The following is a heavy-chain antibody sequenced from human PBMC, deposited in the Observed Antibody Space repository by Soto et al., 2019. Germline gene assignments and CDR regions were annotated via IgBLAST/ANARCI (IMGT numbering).Heavy chain of an antibody. D-gene: IGHD4-17*01. CDR2: IHERGVT. CDR1: GGSVSDYY. CDR3: ARDPAGDYGH. Sequence: SETLSLTCNVSGGSVSDYYWSWIRQAPGQGLEWIGYIHERGVTNYNPSLKSRVTMSVDTSKNQFSLTLRSVHTADTAIYFCARDPAGDYGHWGRGTLVTVSS. V-gene: IGHV4-59*02. J-gene: IGHJ4*02.